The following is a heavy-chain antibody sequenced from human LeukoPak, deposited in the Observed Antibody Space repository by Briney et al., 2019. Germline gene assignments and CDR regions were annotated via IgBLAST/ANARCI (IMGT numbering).Heavy chain of an antibody. V-gene: IGHV4-39*01. J-gene: IGHJ6*03. CDR3: ARLVGSGSYYDVKAYYYYMDV. Sequence: SETLSLTCTVSGGSISSSSYYWGWIRQPPGKGLEWIGSIYYSGSTYYNPSLKSRVTTSVDTSKNQFSLKLGSVTAADTAVYFCARLVGSGSYYDVKAYYYYMDVWGKGTTVTVSS. CDR1: GGSISSSSYY. D-gene: IGHD3-10*01. CDR2: IYYSGST.